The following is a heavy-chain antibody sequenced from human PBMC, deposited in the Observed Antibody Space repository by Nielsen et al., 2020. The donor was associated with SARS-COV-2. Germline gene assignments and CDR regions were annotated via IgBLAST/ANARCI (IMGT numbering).Heavy chain of an antibody. CDR2: IYYSGST. CDR1: GGPISSSSYY. V-gene: IGHV4-39*07. J-gene: IGHJ3*02. D-gene: IGHD4-17*01. CDR3: ARVYGAKPGAFDI. Sequence: SETLSLTCTVFGGPISSSSYYWGWIRQPPGKGLEWIGSIYYSGSTNYNPSLKSRVTISVDKSKNQFSLKLSSVTAADTAVYYCARVYGAKPGAFDIWGQGTMVTVSS.